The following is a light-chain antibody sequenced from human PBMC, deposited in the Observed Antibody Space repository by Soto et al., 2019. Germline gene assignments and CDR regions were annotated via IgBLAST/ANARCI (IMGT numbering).Light chain of an antibody. V-gene: IGLV3-21*02. CDR1: NIGSKS. CDR2: GDS. J-gene: IGLJ2*01. Sequence: SYELTHPPSVSVAPGQTARITCERNNIGSKSVHWYQQKPGQAPVLVVYGDSDQPSGNPERFSGSNSENTATLTITRVEAGDEADYYCQVWDSSSDHVVFGGGTKVTVL. CDR3: QVWDSSSDHVV.